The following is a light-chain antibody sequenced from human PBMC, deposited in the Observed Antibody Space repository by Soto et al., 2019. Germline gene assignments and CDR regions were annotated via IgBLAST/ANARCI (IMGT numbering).Light chain of an antibody. Sequence: DIQMTQSPSTLSASVGDRVTITCRASQSISSWLAWYQQQPGKAPKLLIYDASRLESGVPSRVSGSASGTEVTLTISSLQPDDFATYYCQLYNSYSETVGQGTKLEIK. J-gene: IGKJ1*01. CDR1: QSISSW. V-gene: IGKV1-5*01. CDR3: QLYNSYSET. CDR2: DAS.